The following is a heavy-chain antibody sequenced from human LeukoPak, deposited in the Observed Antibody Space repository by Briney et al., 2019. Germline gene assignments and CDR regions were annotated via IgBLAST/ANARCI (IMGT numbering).Heavy chain of an antibody. Sequence: PGGSLRLSCVASGFSFNTFWMHWVRQVPGKGLVWVSRISSDGRTTIYADSVKGRFTISRENAKNSLYLQMNSLRAGDTAVYYCARGVGAFDIWGQGTMVTVSS. J-gene: IGHJ3*02. CDR1: GFSFNTFW. V-gene: IGHV3-74*01. D-gene: IGHD2-15*01. CDR2: ISSDGRTT. CDR3: ARGVGAFDI.